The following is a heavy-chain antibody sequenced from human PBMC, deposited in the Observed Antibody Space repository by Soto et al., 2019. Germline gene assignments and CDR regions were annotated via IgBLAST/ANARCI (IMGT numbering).Heavy chain of an antibody. CDR1: GFIFANYG. CDR2: ITYEGSNK. Sequence: GGSLRLSCAASGFIFANYGMHRVRQAPGKGLEWVALITYEGSNKYYADAVKGRFTISRDNAKNMVSLQMDSLRAEDTAVYYCAKARGANNWANYYGLDVWGQGTTVTVSS. D-gene: IGHD1-1*01. J-gene: IGHJ6*02. V-gene: IGHV3-30*18. CDR3: AKARGANNWANYYGLDV.